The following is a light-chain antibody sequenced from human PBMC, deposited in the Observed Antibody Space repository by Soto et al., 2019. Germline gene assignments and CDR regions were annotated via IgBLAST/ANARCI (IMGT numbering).Light chain of an antibody. CDR3: GSFTTSRSYV. CDR2: DII. Sequence: QSALTQPASVSGSPGQSITISCTGTSSDVGAYIFFSWYQQHPGKAPKLMIYDIINRPSGVSNRFSGSKSGNTASLTISGLQAEDEADYYGGSFTTSRSYVFGTGTKLTVL. J-gene: IGLJ1*01. V-gene: IGLV2-14*03. CDR1: SSDVGAYIF.